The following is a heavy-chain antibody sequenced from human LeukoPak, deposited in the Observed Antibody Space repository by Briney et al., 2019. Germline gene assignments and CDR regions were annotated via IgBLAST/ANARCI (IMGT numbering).Heavy chain of an antibody. J-gene: IGHJ3*02. V-gene: IGHV3-20*04. CDR1: GFTFDDYG. CDR2: INWNGGST. CDR3: TRQQLVLDI. D-gene: IGHD6-13*01. Sequence: GGSLRLSCAASGFTFDDYGLSWVRQAPGKGLEWVSTINWNGGSTGYADSVKGRFTISRDNSKNTLYLQMNSLKTEDTAVYYCTRQQLVLDIWGQGTTVTVSS.